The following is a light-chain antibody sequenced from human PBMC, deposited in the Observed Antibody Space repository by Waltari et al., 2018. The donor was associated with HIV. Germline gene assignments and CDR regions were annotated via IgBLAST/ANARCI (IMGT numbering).Light chain of an antibody. CDR1: RGHSSYD. J-gene: IGLJ2*01. CDR2: RHSDGSH. CDR3: QTWGSGIVI. V-gene: IGLV4-69*01. Sequence: QVVLTQAPSASASLGPSVNFTCTLSRGHSSYDIAWHQQPPGKGPRYLMKRHSDGSHNRGDGIPDRFSGSSSGAERHLIISSLHSDDEADYYCQTWGSGIVIFGGGTKLTVL.